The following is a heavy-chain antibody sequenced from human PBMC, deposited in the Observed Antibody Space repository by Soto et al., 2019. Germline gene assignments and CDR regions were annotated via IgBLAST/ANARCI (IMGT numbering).Heavy chain of an antibody. Sequence: SETLSLTCTVSGDSISNYYWSWIRQPAGKGLEWIGRIYTSGINDYNPSLKSRVTISIDTSKNQFSLKVTSMTAADTAVYYCASERREQIHDGYDIDYWGQGPLITLSS. J-gene: IGHJ4*02. CDR1: GDSISNYY. CDR3: ASERREQIHDGYDIDY. V-gene: IGHV4-4*07. D-gene: IGHD5-12*01. CDR2: IYTSGIN.